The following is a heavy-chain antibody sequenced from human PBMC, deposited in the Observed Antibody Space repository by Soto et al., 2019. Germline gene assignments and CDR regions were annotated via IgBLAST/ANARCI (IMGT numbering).Heavy chain of an antibody. J-gene: IGHJ5*02. D-gene: IGHD6-13*01. CDR3: VRRHVSASGIDWFDP. CDR2: LNAANGDT. Sequence: ASVKVSCKASGYTFTNYGIHWVRQAPGQRLEWMGWLNAANGDTIYSPRFQGRVTITRDTSASTAYMELSSLRSEDTAVYYCVRRHVSASGIDWFDPWGQGTLVTVPQ. V-gene: IGHV1-3*01. CDR1: GYTFTNYG.